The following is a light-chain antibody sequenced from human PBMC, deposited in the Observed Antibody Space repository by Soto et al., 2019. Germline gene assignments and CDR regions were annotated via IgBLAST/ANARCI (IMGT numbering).Light chain of an antibody. Sequence: EIVMTQSPATLSVSPGERATLSCRASQSLYSNLAWYQQKPGQGPRLLIYGASTRATGIPARFSGSGSGTEFPLTISGLQSEDFAVSYCQQYNDWPTTFGQGTKVEIK. CDR1: QSLYSN. CDR2: GAS. V-gene: IGKV3-15*01. CDR3: QQYNDWPTT. J-gene: IGKJ1*01.